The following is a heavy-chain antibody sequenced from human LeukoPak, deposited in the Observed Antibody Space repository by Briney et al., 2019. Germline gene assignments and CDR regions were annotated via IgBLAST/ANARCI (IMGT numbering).Heavy chain of an antibody. CDR3: SRDRLGGLDL. V-gene: IGHV3-21*01. CDR1: GFDFSTYA. CDR2: ISTMSNYI. J-gene: IGHJ5*02. Sequence: GGSLRLSYAASGFDFSTYAINWVRQAPGKGLEWVSSISTMSNYIFYGDSVKGRFTISRDNAKNSVYLQMNSLRPEDTAVYYCSRDRLGGLDLWGQGTLVTVSS. D-gene: IGHD5-12*01.